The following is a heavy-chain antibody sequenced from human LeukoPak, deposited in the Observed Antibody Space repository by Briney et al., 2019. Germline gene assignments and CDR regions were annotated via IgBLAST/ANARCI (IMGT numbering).Heavy chain of an antibody. Sequence: PSETLSLTCTVSGYSISSGYYWGWIRPPPGKGLEWIGSIYHSGSTYYNPSLKSRVTISVDTSKNQFSLKLSSVTAADTAVYYCARVRIDYYDSIFDYWGQGTLVTVSS. V-gene: IGHV4-38-2*02. CDR1: GYSISSGYY. CDR2: IYHSGST. J-gene: IGHJ4*02. CDR3: ARVRIDYYDSIFDY. D-gene: IGHD3-22*01.